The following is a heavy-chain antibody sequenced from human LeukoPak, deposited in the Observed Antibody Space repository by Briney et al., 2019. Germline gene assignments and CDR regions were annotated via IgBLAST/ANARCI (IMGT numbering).Heavy chain of an antibody. V-gene: IGHV1-69*13. CDR1: GGTFSSYA. Sequence: GASVKVSCKASGGTFSSYAISWVRQAPGQGLEWMGGIIPIFGTANYAQKFQGRVTITADESTSTAYMELSSLRSEDTAVYYCARWTNYGDYEYYFDYWGQGTLVTVSS. J-gene: IGHJ4*02. D-gene: IGHD4-17*01. CDR3: ARWTNYGDYEYYFDY. CDR2: IIPIFGTA.